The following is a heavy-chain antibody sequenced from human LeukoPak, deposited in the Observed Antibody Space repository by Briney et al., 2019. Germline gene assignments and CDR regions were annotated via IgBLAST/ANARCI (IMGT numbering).Heavy chain of an antibody. D-gene: IGHD3-9*01. V-gene: IGHV4-30-4*07. CDR2: IYYSGST. CDR3: ARGLRYFPHYYYYMDV. CDR1: GGSISSGGYS. Sequence: NPSETLSLTCAVSGGSISSGGYSWSWIRRPPGKGLEWIGYIYYSGSTYYNPSLKSRVTISVDTSKNQFSLKLSSVTAADTAVYYCARGLRYFPHYYYYMDVWGKGTTVTISS. J-gene: IGHJ6*03.